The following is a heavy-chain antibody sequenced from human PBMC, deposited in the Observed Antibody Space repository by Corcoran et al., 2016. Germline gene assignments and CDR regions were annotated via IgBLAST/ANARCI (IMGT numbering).Heavy chain of an antibody. Sequence: QVQLVQSGAEVKKPGASVKVSCKASGYTFTSYYMHWVRQAPGQGLEWMGIINPSGGSTSYAQKFQGRVTMTRDTSTSTVYMELSSLRSEDTAVYYCARDASDLGYSSGWYGGAFDYWGQGTLVTVSS. CDR3: ARDASDLGYSSGWYGGAFDY. J-gene: IGHJ4*02. D-gene: IGHD6-19*01. CDR2: INPSGGST. CDR1: GYTFTSYY. V-gene: IGHV1-46*01.